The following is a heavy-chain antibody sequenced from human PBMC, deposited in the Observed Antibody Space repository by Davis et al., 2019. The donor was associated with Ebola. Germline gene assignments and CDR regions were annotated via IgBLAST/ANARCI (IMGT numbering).Heavy chain of an antibody. V-gene: IGHV4-4*02. CDR2: IHHRWKT. Sequence: SETLSLTCAVSGVSISGNNWWSWVRQSPGKGLEWTGAIHHRWKTTYNPSPQSRVPISVDKSKNQSSLKLTSVTAADTAVYYCAREAEDYYGVDVWGQGTTVTVSS. CDR3: AREAEDYYGVDV. CDR1: GVSISGNNW. J-gene: IGHJ6*02.